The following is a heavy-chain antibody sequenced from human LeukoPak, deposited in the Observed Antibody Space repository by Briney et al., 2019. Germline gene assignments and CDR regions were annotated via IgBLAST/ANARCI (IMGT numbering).Heavy chain of an antibody. CDR1: GYTFTSYY. V-gene: IGHV1-8*03. Sequence: LWASVKVSCKASGYTFTSYYMHWVRQATGQGLEWMGWMNSNSGNTGYAQKFQGRVTFTRDTSINTAYMELSSLRSEDTAVYYCARGASRSFDYWGQGTLVTVSS. CDR3: ARGASRSFDY. CDR2: MNSNSGNT. J-gene: IGHJ4*02.